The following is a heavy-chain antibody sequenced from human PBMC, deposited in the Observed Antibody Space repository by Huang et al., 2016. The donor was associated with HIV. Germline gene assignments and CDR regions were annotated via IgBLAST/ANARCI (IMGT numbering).Heavy chain of an antibody. V-gene: IGHV4-34*02. D-gene: IGHD3-16*01. J-gene: IGHJ6*02. Sequence: QVRLQQWGEGVLKPSETLSLTCAVYGASFGGYFWSWVRQSPDKGLDWIGEIKAVASPPCCPVFVSRGTISVDTSNNQFYLTLRAVAAAGAAISSCARIPTPSYYDRWSLSPVEEDFFYYNLDVWGQGTPVIVSS. CDR3: ARIPTPSYYDRWSLSPVEEDFFYYNLDV. CDR1: GASFGGYF. CDR2: IKAVASP.